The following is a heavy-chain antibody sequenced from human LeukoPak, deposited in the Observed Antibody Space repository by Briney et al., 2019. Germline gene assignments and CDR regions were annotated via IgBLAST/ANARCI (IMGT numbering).Heavy chain of an antibody. Sequence: GSLRPSCAASGFTFSSYAMSWVRQAPGKGLEWVSAISGSGGSTYYADSVKGRFTISRDNSKNTLYLQMNSLRAEDTAVYYCAKSVSLTIFDLRFNPWGQGTLVTVSS. CDR1: GFTFSSYA. CDR2: ISGSGGST. V-gene: IGHV3-23*01. J-gene: IGHJ5*02. CDR3: AKSVSLTIFDLRFNP. D-gene: IGHD3-3*01.